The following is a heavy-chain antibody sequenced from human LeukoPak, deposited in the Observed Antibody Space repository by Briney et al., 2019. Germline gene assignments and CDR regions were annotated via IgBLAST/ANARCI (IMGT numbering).Heavy chain of an antibody. CDR2: ISSSSSYI. Sequence: PGGSLRLSRAASGFTFSSYEMNWVRQAPGKGLEWVSSISSSSSYIYYADSLKGRFTISRDNAKNSLYLQMNSLRAEDTAVNYCARDRITIFGVVNDYWGQGTLVTVSS. CDR3: ARDRITIFGVVNDY. CDR1: GFTFSSYE. D-gene: IGHD3-3*01. J-gene: IGHJ4*02. V-gene: IGHV3-21*01.